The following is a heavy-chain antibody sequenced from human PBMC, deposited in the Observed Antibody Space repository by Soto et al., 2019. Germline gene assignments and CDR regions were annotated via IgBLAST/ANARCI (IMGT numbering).Heavy chain of an antibody. CDR3: AKASGLFGEFDY. J-gene: IGHJ4*02. CDR1: GFTFSSYA. Sequence: EVQLLESGGGLVQPGGSLRLSCAASGFTFSSYAMSWVRQAPGQGLEWVSAISGSGGSTYYADSVKGRFTISRDNSKNTRYLQRNSLRAADTAVYYCAKASGLFGEFDYWGKGPLVTVSS. V-gene: IGHV3-23*01. D-gene: IGHD3-10*02. CDR2: ISGSGGST.